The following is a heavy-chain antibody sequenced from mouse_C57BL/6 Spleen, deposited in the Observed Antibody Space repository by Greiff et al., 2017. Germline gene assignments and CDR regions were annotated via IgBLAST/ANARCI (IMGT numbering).Heavy chain of an antibody. CDR3: SRGGEIYYGNPYGEFSY. J-gene: IGHJ3*01. CDR1: GFTFSSYA. CDR2: ISSGGDYI. Sequence: EVMLVESGAGLVKPGGSLKLSCAASGFTFSSYAMSWVRQTPEKRLEWVAYISSGGDYIYYADTVKGRFTISRDNAWNTLYLQRSSLQSEDTAMYYCSRGGEIYYGNPYGEFSYWGQGPLVTVSA. V-gene: IGHV5S21*01. D-gene: IGHD2-1*01.